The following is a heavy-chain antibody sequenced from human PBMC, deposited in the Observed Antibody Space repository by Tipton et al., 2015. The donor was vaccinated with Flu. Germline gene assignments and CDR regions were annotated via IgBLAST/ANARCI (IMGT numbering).Heavy chain of an antibody. J-gene: IGHJ5*02. D-gene: IGHD4-11*01. Sequence: TLSLTCSVSSDSVGSNYYWGWIRQPPGKGLVWIGNIYHTGSTYYNPSLKSRVTISVDRSKNQFSLRVNSVTAADTAMYFCARRDYNNYVSDPKNWFDRWGQGILVTVSS. V-gene: IGHV4-38-2*01. CDR1: SDSVGSNYY. CDR3: ARRDYNNYVSDPKNWFDR. CDR2: IYHTGST.